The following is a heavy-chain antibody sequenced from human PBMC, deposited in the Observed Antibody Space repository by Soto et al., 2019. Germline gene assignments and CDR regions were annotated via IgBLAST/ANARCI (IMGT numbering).Heavy chain of an antibody. Sequence: QVLLVQSGAEVRKPGSSVNVSCTASGGTFNSYAISWVRQAPGQGLEWMGGIIPDFGTGNSAQKFRGRLSIIADASTTTVYMGLSGLTSEDTAVYYCARERGGYNRGDFEFWGQGTQVTVSS. CDR3: ARERGGYNRGDFEF. D-gene: IGHD1-26*01. CDR2: IIPDFGTG. J-gene: IGHJ4*02. V-gene: IGHV1-69*01. CDR1: GGTFNSYA.